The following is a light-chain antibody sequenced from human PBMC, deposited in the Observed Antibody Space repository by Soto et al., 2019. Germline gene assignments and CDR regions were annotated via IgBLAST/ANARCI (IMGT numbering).Light chain of an antibody. J-gene: IGKJ2*01. CDR2: DAS. CDR3: QQYNSNSYT. V-gene: IGKV1-5*01. CDR1: QNIYTW. Sequence: DIQMTQSPSTLSASVGDRVAITCRASQNIYTWVAWYQQKPGKAPNLLIYDASSLESGVPSRFSGSGSGKEFPLTISSLQPDDFATYYCQQYNSNSYTFGQGTKVDIK.